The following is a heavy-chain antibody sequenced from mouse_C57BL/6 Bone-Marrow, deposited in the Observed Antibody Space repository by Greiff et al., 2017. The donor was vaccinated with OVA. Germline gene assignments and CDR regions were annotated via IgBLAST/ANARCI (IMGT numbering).Heavy chain of an antibody. CDR2: INPNNGGT. V-gene: IGHV1-22*01. CDR1: GYTFTDYN. J-gene: IGHJ3*01. D-gene: IGHD1-1*01. CDR3: ARSMGVRSPFAY. Sequence: EVKLVESGPELVKPGASVKMSCKASGYTFTDYNMHWVKQSHGKSLEWIGYINPNNGGTSYNQKFKGKATLTVNKSSSTAYMELRSLTSEDSAVYYCARSMGVRSPFAYWGQGTLVTVSA.